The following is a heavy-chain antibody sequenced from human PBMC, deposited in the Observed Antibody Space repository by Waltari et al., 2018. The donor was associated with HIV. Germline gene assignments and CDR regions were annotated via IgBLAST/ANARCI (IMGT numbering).Heavy chain of an antibody. V-gene: IGHV4-39*01. CDR2: IYYSGIT. J-gene: IGHJ3*02. D-gene: IGHD2-15*01. CDR1: GGSISTSGYY. CDR3: ARRPYCSSASCYPSDARGAFDI. Sequence: QLQLQQSGQGLVKPSETLSLICTVSGGSISTSGYYWGWIRQPPGKGLEWIGSIYYSGITYYNPSLKSRVTISADTSRNQFSLWLSSVTAADTAVYYCARRPYCSSASCYPSDARGAFDIWGQGTMVTVSS.